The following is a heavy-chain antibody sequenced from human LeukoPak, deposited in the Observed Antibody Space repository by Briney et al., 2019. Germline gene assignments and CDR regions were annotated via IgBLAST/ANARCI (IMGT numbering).Heavy chain of an antibody. D-gene: IGHD6-6*01. CDR2: INEDGSEK. J-gene: IGHJ4*02. V-gene: IGHV3-7*03. CDR3: ARGGPGSSSGY. Sequence: GGSLRLSCAASGFTFSSYWMRWVRQAPGKGLEWVANINEDGSEKNYVDSVKGRFTISRDNAKNSLYLQMDSLRAEDTAVYYCARGGPGSSSGYWGQGTLVSVSS. CDR1: GFTFSSYW.